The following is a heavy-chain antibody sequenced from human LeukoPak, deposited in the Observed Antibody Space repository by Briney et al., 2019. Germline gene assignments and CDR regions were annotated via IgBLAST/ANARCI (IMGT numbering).Heavy chain of an antibody. Sequence: GGSLRLSCAASGFTFSRNGMTWVRQAPGKGLEWVSAISGSGGSTYYADSVKGRFTISRDNAKNSLYLQMNSLRAEDTAVYYCARGHSPGYMDVWGKGTTVTISS. CDR1: GFTFSRNG. J-gene: IGHJ6*03. CDR3: ARGHSPGYMDV. D-gene: IGHD1-26*01. CDR2: ISGSGGST. V-gene: IGHV3-23*01.